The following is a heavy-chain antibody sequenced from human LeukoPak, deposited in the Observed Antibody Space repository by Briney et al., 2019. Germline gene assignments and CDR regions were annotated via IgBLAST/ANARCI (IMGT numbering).Heavy chain of an antibody. CDR2: TYYRSKWYN. V-gene: IGHV6-1*01. CDR1: GDSVSSNSAA. D-gene: IGHD2-2*01. CDR3: ARGRGGGTSCYVCCYYYYGMDV. J-gene: IGHJ6*04. Sequence: SRTLSLTFAISGDSVSSNSAAWNWLRQSPSRGLEWLGSTYYRSKWYNDYAVSVKSRITINPDTSKTQFSLQLNSVTPEDTAVYYCARGRGGGTSCYVCCYYYYGMDVWGKGTTVTVSS.